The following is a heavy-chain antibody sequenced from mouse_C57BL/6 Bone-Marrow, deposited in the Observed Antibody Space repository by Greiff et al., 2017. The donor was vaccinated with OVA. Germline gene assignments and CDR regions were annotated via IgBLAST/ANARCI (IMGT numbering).Heavy chain of an antibody. D-gene: IGHD2-1*01. CDR3: AREGGNYVFYAMDY. CDR2: INPNNGGT. Sequence: EVQLQQSGPELVKPGASVKISCKASGYTFTDYYMNWVKQSHGKSLEWIGDINPNNGGTSYNQKFKGKATLTVDKSSSTAYMELRSLTSEDSAVYYCAREGGNYVFYAMDYWGQGTSVTVSS. V-gene: IGHV1-26*01. CDR1: GYTFTDYY. J-gene: IGHJ4*01.